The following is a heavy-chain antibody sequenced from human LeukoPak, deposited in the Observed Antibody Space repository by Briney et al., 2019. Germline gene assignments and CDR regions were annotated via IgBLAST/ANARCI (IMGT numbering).Heavy chain of an antibody. J-gene: IGHJ4*02. CDR1: GGSISSSNW. V-gene: IGHV4-4*02. Sequence: PWGTLSLTCSVSGGSISSSNWWSWVRQPPGKGVEWIGEIYHSGSTNYNPSLKSRVTISVDKSKNQFSLKLSSVTAADTAVYYCARDLGDTYGSVGDFDYWGQGTLVTVSS. CDR2: IYHSGST. CDR3: ARDLGDTYGSVGDFDY. D-gene: IGHD3-10*01.